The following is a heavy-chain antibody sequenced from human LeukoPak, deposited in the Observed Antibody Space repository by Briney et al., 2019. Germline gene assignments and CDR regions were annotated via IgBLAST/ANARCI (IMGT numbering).Heavy chain of an antibody. Sequence: ASETLSLTCTVSGGSINNYYWSWIRQPAGKGLEWIGRIYTRGSANYNPSLKSRVTMSVDTSKNQFSLKLSSVTAADTAVYYCARGRYCSADICSGGDAFDIWGQGTMVTVSS. CDR2: IYTRGSA. CDR3: ARGRYCSADICSGGDAFDI. V-gene: IGHV4-4*07. J-gene: IGHJ3*02. D-gene: IGHD2-15*01. CDR1: GGSINNYY.